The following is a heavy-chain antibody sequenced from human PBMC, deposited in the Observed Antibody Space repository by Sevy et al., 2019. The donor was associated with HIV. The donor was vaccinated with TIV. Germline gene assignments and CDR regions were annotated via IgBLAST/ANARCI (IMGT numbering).Heavy chain of an antibody. J-gene: IGHJ3*02. V-gene: IGHV4-38-2*01. CDR2: IYHSGST. CDR3: ASFGRLLIISGDTFEI. Sequence: SETLSLTCAVSGYSISSAYSWGWIRQPPGKGLEWIGNIYHSGSTYYNPSLNSRVTISVDTSKNPFSLKLNSVTAADTAEDYWASFGRLLIISGDTFEIWGQGTMVTVSS. D-gene: IGHD3-9*01. CDR1: GYSISSAYS.